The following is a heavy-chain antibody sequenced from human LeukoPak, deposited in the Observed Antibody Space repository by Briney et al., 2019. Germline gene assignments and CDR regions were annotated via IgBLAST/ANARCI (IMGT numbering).Heavy chain of an antibody. Sequence: SETLSLTCTVSGGSISDYYWSWIRQPAGKGLEWIGRIYTSGSTNYNPSLKSRVTTSVDTSKNQFSLKLSSVTAADTAVYYCARGYGSGSYGSDYWGQGTLVTVSS. CDR2: IYTSGST. D-gene: IGHD3-10*01. J-gene: IGHJ4*02. CDR3: ARGYGSGSYGSDY. CDR1: GGSISDYY. V-gene: IGHV4-4*07.